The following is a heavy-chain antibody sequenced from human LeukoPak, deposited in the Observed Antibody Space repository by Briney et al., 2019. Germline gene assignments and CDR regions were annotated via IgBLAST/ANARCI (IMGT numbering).Heavy chain of an antibody. J-gene: IGHJ4*02. CDR1: GFTFSSYW. Sequence: PGGSLRLSCAASGFTFSSYWMHWVRQAPGKGLVWVSRINSDGSSTSYADSVKGRFTISRDNAKNTLYLQMNSLRAEDTAVYYCARDGWTGTTDFPFDYGGQGTLVTVSS. D-gene: IGHD1-7*01. CDR3: ARDGWTGTTDFPFDY. V-gene: IGHV3-74*01. CDR2: INSDGSST.